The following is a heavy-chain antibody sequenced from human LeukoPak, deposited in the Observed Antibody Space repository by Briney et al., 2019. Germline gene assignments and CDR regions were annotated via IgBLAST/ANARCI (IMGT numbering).Heavy chain of an antibody. CDR3: ARETVSASYFDY. D-gene: IGHD1-1*01. V-gene: IGHV3-7*01. Sequence: GGSLRLSCAAPGLTFSSYWLNWVRQAPGKGLRWVANINRDGSEKYYVDSLKGRFTISRDNAKNSLYLQMNSLRAEDTAVYYCARETVSASYFDYWGQGTLVTVSS. J-gene: IGHJ4*02. CDR2: INRDGSEK. CDR1: GLTFSSYW.